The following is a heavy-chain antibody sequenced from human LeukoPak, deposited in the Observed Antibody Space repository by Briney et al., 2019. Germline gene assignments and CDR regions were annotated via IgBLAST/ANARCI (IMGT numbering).Heavy chain of an antibody. Sequence: PGGSLRLSCVASGFTFSSHWMTWVRQAPGKGLEWVSVLYSNGNTYYADSVKGRFTISRDNSKNTLYLQMNSLRAEDTAVYYCARSDITMTVAYDYWGQGTLVTVSS. J-gene: IGHJ4*02. D-gene: IGHD3-22*01. V-gene: IGHV3-66*01. CDR2: LYSNGNT. CDR3: ARSDITMTVAYDY. CDR1: GFTFSSHW.